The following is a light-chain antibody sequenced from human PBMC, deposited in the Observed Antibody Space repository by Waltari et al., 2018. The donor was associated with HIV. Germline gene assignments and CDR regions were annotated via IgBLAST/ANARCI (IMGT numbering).Light chain of an antibody. V-gene: IGKV4-1*01. J-gene: IGKJ1*01. CDR2: WAS. Sequence: DIVMTQYPDSLAVSLGERVTIDCRSSQSVFHNSHDKNYVAWYQQRPGQPPKWLIYWASTRASGVPDRFSGSASGTDFTLTINSLRPEDVAVYYCQQCYMTPWTFGQGTRVEL. CDR3: QQCYMTPWT. CDR1: QSVFHNSHDKNY.